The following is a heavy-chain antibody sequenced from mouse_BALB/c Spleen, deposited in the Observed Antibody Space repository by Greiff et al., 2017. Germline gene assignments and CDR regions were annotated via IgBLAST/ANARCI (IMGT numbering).Heavy chain of an antibody. CDR3: TRDFYYGSSYAMDY. Sequence: VQLQQSGTVLARPGASVKMSCKASGYSFTSYWMHWVKQRPGQGLEWIGAIYPGNSDTSYNQKFKGKAKLTAVTSASTAYMELSSLTNEDSAVYYCTRDFYYGSSYAMDYWGQGTSVTVSS. J-gene: IGHJ4*01. CDR1: GYSFTSYW. V-gene: IGHV1-5*01. CDR2: IYPGNSDT. D-gene: IGHD1-1*01.